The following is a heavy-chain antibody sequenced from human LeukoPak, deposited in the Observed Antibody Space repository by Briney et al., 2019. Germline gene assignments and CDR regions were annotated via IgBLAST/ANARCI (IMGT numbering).Heavy chain of an antibody. J-gene: IGHJ4*02. CDR3: AKDGGDWVSYFDY. Sequence: GASVKVSCKGSGYKFNSYFIHWVRQAPGQGLEWMGGIIPIFDTPNYAQKFQGRVTITADESTSTAYMELSSLRSEDTAVYYCAKDGGDWVSYFDYWGQGTLVTVSS. CDR2: IIPIFDTP. V-gene: IGHV1-69*13. D-gene: IGHD2-21*02. CDR1: GYKFNSYF.